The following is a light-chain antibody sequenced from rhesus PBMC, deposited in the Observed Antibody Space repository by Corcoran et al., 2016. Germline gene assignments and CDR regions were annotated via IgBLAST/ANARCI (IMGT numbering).Light chain of an antibody. Sequence: DIQMTQSPSSLSASVGDRVTITCRASQDIADYLSWYQQKPGKAPKRLTYAASSLEGGVPSRFSGCGSGTDFTLPIGSLQPEDVATYYCLQGYSIPLTFGGGTKVELK. CDR1: QDIADY. V-gene: IGKV1-36*02. CDR2: AAS. J-gene: IGKJ4*01. CDR3: LQGYSIPLT.